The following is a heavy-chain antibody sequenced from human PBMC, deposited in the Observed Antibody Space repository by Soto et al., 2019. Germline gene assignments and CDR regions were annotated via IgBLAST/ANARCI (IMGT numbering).Heavy chain of an antibody. CDR1: GFTFSSYS. J-gene: IGHJ6*02. CDR3: ARDTSDLWFGELLSRYYYYGMDV. Sequence: VGSLRLSCAASGFTFSSYSMNWVRQAPGKGLEWVSSISSSSSYIYYADSVKGRFTISRDNAKNSLYLQMNSLRAEDTAVYYCARDTSDLWFGELLSRYYYYGMDVWGQGTTVTVSS. V-gene: IGHV3-21*01. D-gene: IGHD3-10*01. CDR2: ISSSSSYI.